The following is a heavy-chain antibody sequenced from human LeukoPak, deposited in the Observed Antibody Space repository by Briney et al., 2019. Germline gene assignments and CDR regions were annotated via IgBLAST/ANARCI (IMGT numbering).Heavy chain of an antibody. Sequence: PGGSLRLSCAASGFTFSDYYMSWIRQAPGKGLEWVSYISSSSSYTNYADSVKGRFTISRDNAKNSLYLQMNSLRAEDTAVYYCARDYYDSSGSTHCFDYWGQGTLVTVSS. CDR1: GFTFSDYY. D-gene: IGHD3-22*01. CDR3: ARDYYDSSGSTHCFDY. V-gene: IGHV3-11*05. CDR2: ISSSSSYT. J-gene: IGHJ4*02.